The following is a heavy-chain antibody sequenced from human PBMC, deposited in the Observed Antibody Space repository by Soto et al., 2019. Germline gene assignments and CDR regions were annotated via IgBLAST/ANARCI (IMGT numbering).Heavy chain of an antibody. D-gene: IGHD3-16*02. CDR3: AKDQDDYIWGSYRDTVGHDY. J-gene: IGHJ4*02. CDR2: ISGIGGST. Sequence: EVQLLESGGGLVQPGGSLRLSCAASGFTFSSYAMSWVRQAPGKGLEWVSAISGIGGSTNYADSVKGRFTISRDNSKNTLYLQMNSLRAEDTAVYYCAKDQDDYIWGSYRDTVGHDYWGQGTLVTVSS. CDR1: GFTFSSYA. V-gene: IGHV3-23*01.